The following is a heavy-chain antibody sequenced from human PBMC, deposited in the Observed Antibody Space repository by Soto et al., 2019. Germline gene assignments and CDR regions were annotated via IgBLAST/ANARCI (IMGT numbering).Heavy chain of an antibody. D-gene: IGHD2-2*01. J-gene: IGHJ3*02. V-gene: IGHV3-21*01. CDR2: IITTSTYT. Sequence: PGGSLRLSCAASGFTFSRYSMNWVRQAPGKGLEWVSSIITTSTYTHYADSLKGRFTISRDNAKKLLYLQMDSLRAEDTAVYYCARDDGLSSTNVKAFDIWGQGTKVTVSS. CDR3: ARDDGLSSTNVKAFDI. CDR1: GFTFSRYS.